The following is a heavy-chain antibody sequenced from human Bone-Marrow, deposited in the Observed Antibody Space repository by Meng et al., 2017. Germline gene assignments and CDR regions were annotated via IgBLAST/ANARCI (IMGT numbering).Heavy chain of an antibody. CDR3: ARGHCGLDY. D-gene: IGHD5-12*01. Sequence: GGSLRLSCATSGFTFSDHYMTWIRRAPGKGLEWVAYISTGATPVSYRNTLRARFTVSRDDSTSSLYLKMNRLRDNDTAVYFCARGHCGLDYWGQGTRVTVSS. J-gene: IGHJ4*03. CDR2: ISTGATPV. V-gene: IGHV3-11*01. CDR1: GFTFSDHY.